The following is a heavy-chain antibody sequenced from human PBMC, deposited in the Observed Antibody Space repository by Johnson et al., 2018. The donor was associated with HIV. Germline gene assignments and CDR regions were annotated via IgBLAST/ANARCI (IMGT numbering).Heavy chain of an antibody. CDR2: IKQDGSEK. Sequence: VQLVESGGGVVQPGRSLRLSCAASGFTFSNYWMSWVRQAPGKGLEWVANIKQDGSEKYYVDSVKGRFTISRDNSKNTLYLQMNSLRAEDTAVYYCAREGYDSSGYSDAFDIWGQGTMVTVSS. CDR3: AREGYDSSGYSDAFDI. CDR1: GFTFSNYW. D-gene: IGHD3-22*01. V-gene: IGHV3-7*01. J-gene: IGHJ3*02.